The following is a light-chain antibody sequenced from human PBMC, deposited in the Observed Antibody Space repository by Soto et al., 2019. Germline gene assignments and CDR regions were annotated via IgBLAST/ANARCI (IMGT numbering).Light chain of an antibody. V-gene: IGKV1D-13*01. CDR3: QQFDDYPFT. CDR1: QGISSA. J-gene: IGKJ3*01. CDR2: DAS. Sequence: AIQLTQSPSSLSAYVGDSVSITCRASQGISSALAWYQQKPGRAPKLLIYDASSLEGGVPSRFSGSRSGTDFTLPVSSLQPEDFATYYCQQFDDYPFTFGPGTKVDIK.